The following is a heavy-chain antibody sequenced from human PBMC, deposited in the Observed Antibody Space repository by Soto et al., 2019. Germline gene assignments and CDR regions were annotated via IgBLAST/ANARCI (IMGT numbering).Heavy chain of an antibody. CDR3: ARDPLSSRYYNGMHV. CDR2: ININKGNT. Sequence: ASVKVSCKASGYTFSNYGISWVRQAPGQGLEWMGWININKGNTNYVQKFQGRVTVTTDTSTSTAYMELRSLTSDDTAVYYCARDPLSSRYYNGMHVWGQGTTVTSP. V-gene: IGHV1-18*01. CDR1: GYTFSNYG. J-gene: IGHJ6*02.